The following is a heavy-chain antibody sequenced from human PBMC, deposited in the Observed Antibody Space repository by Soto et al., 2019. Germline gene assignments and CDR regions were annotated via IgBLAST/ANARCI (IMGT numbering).Heavy chain of an antibody. D-gene: IGHD1-26*01. V-gene: IGHV3-30-3*01. CDR2: IAYDGTIK. Sequence: QEQLVESGGHVVQPGRSLTLSCAASGFTFSANAMHWVRQAPGKGLEWVAVIAYDGTIKIYRDSVKGRFTISRDDSKSTLYLQMNSLRPEDTAVYYCARDKIKGAPDYLDSWGQGTLVTVSS. CDR3: ARDKIKGAPDYLDS. CDR1: GFTFSANA. J-gene: IGHJ4*02.